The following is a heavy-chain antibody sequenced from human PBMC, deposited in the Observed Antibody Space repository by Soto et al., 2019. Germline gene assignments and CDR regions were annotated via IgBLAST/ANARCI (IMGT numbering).Heavy chain of an antibody. CDR2: INAGNGNT. D-gene: IGHD2-15*01. CDR1: GYTFTSYA. CDR3: ARVSRYCSGGSCYALTDY. Sequence: ASVKVSSKASGYTFTSYAMHWVRQAPGQRLEWMGWINAGNGNTKYSQKFQGRVTITRDTSASTAYMELSSLRSEDTAVYYCARVSRYCSGGSCYALTDYWGQGTLVTVSS. V-gene: IGHV1-3*01. J-gene: IGHJ4*02.